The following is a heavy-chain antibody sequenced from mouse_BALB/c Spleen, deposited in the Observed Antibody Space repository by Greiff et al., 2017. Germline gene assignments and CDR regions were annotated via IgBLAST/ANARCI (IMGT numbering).Heavy chain of an antibody. CDR3: AGDGNDGYYAMDY. D-gene: IGHD2-2*01. Sequence: VQLQHSGAELARPGASVKMSSKASGYTFTSYTMHWVKQRPGQGLEWIGYINPSSGYTNYNQKFKDKATLTADKSSSTAYMQLSSLTSEDSAVYYCAGDGNDGYYAMDYWGQGTSVTVSS. V-gene: IGHV1-4*01. J-gene: IGHJ4*01. CDR1: GYTFTSYT. CDR2: INPSSGYT.